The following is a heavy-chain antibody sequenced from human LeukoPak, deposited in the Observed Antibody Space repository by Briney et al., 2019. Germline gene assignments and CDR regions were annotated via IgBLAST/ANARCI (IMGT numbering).Heavy chain of an antibody. V-gene: IGHV3-23*01. CDR3: ARDIGPYFDSDFDY. Sequence: PGGSLRLSCAASGFTFSSYAMSWVRQAPGKGLEWVSAISGSGGSTYYADSVKGRFTISRDNAKNTLYLQMNSLRAEDTAVYYCARDIGPYFDSDFDYWGQGTLVTVSS. CDR1: GFTFSSYA. J-gene: IGHJ4*02. D-gene: IGHD3-9*01. CDR2: ISGSGGST.